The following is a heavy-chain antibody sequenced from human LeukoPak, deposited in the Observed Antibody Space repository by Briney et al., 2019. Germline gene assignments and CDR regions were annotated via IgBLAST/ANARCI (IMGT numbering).Heavy chain of an antibody. Sequence: SETLSLTCTVSGGSISSYYWSWIRQPPGRGLEWIGYVYYSGSTNYNPSLKSRVTISVDTSKNQFSLKPSSVTAADTAVYYCARALSRYSSFDYWGQGTLVTVSS. J-gene: IGHJ4*02. CDR1: GGSISSYY. V-gene: IGHV4-59*01. CDR2: VYYSGST. D-gene: IGHD5-18*01. CDR3: ARALSRYSSFDY.